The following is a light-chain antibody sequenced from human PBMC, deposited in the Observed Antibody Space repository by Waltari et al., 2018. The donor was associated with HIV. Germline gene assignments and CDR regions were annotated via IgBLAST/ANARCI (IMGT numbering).Light chain of an antibody. CDR1: QGISNY. CDR3: QKYNSAPWT. CDR2: AAS. V-gene: IGKV1-27*01. Sequence: DIQMTQSLSSLSASVGDRVIIPCRARQGISNYLAWYQQKPGKVPTRLIYAASTLQSGVPSRFSGSGSGTDFTLTISSLQPEDVATYYCQKYNSAPWTFGQGTKVEIK. J-gene: IGKJ1*01.